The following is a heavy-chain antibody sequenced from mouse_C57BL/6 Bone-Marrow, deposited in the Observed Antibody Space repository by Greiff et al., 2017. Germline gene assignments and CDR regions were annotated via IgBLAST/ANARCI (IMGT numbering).Heavy chain of an antibody. CDR3: ASITTVVATNY. Sequence: VQLQQSGPELVKPGASVKISCKASGYAFSSSWMNWVKQRPGKGLEWIGRIYPGDGDTNYNGKFKGKATLTADKSSSTAYMQLRSLTSEDSAVYFCASITTVVATNYWGQGTTLTVSS. D-gene: IGHD1-1*01. V-gene: IGHV1-82*01. J-gene: IGHJ2*01. CDR2: IYPGDGDT. CDR1: GYAFSSSW.